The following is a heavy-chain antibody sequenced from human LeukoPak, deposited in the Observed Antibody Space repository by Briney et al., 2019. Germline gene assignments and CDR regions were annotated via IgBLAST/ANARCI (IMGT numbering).Heavy chain of an antibody. Sequence: GESLKISCKGSGYRFPTYWIGWVRPMPGKGLEWMGIIYPGDSDSRYSPSFQGQVTISADKSISTAYLQWSSLKASDTAMYYCASFKWNRRIAARQEDYFDYWGQGTLVTVSS. CDR2: IYPGDSDS. J-gene: IGHJ4*02. CDR3: ASFKWNRRIAARQEDYFDY. CDR1: GYRFPTYW. V-gene: IGHV5-51*01. D-gene: IGHD6-6*01.